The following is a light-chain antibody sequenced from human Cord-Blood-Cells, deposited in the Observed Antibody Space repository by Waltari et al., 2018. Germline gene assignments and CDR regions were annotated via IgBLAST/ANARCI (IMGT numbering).Light chain of an antibody. Sequence: QSALTQPASVSGSPGQSITISCTGTSSDVGGYNHLSWYQQHPGKAPKLMIYEVSNRPSGVSNRFSGSKSGNTASLTISGLQAEDEADYYCSSYTSSSNYVFGTGTKVTVL. CDR3: SSYTSSSNYV. J-gene: IGLJ1*01. CDR2: EVS. CDR1: SSDVGGYNH. V-gene: IGLV2-14*01.